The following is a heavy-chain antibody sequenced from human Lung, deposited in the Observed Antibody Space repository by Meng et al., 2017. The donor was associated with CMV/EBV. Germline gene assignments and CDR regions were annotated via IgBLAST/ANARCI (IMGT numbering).Heavy chain of an antibody. J-gene: IGHJ6*02. CDR3: ARDPNTLGSNYDFWSGYYNHYYYGMDV. CDR1: GLTFSSYA. D-gene: IGHD3-3*01. Sequence: GGSXRLXXAASGLTFSSYAMHWVRQAPGKGLEWVAVISYDGRNKYYADSVKGRFTISRDNSKNTLYLQMNSLRAEDTAVYYCARDPNTLGSNYDFWSGYYNHYYYGMDVWGQGTTVXVSS. V-gene: IGHV3-30*04. CDR2: ISYDGRNK.